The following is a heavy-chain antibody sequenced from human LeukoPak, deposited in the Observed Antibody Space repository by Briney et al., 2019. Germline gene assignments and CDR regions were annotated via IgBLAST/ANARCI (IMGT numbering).Heavy chain of an antibody. CDR3: AKDHSASSSSDY. CDR1: GFTFSSYA. J-gene: IGHJ4*02. D-gene: IGHD6-6*01. CDR2: ISGSGGST. V-gene: IGHV3-23*01. Sequence: GGSLRLSCAASGFTFSSYAMSWVRQAPGEGLEWVSAISGSGGSTYYADSVKGRFTISRDNSKNTLYLQMNSLRAEDTAVYYCAKDHSASSSSDYWGQGTLVSVSS.